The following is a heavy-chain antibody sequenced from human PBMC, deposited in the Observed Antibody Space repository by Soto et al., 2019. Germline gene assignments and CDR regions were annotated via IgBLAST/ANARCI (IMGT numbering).Heavy chain of an antibody. V-gene: IGHV1-18*01. Sequence: QVQLVQSGAEVRKPGASVKVSCKASGYTFSTSGMSWLRRAPGQGLEWMGWISTYNGDTNDAPKFQDIVTMTSDTSTSTVYMELRSLRSDDTAVYYCARAGAAPYYYYGMDVWGQGTRVTVSS. CDR2: ISTYNGDT. CDR1: GYTFSTSG. CDR3: ARAGAAPYYYYGMDV. J-gene: IGHJ6*02. D-gene: IGHD2-15*01.